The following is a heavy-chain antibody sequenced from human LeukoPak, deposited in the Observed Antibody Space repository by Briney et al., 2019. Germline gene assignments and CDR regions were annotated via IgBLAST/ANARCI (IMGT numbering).Heavy chain of an antibody. CDR3: AKAAFSWTSYVDY. Sequence: GGSLRLSCAASGFTFDDYGMSWVRQAPGKGLEWVSGINWNGGSTGYADSVKGRFTISRDNSKNTLYLQMDSLRADDTAVYYCAKAAFSWTSYVDYWGQGTLVTASS. D-gene: IGHD2-15*01. V-gene: IGHV3-20*04. CDR2: INWNGGST. CDR1: GFTFDDYG. J-gene: IGHJ4*02.